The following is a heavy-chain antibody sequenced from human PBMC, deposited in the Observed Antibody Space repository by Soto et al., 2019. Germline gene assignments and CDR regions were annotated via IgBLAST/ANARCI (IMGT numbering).Heavy chain of an antibody. Sequence: GGSLILSCAASGFTFSSYSMHWVRHAPGKGLMWVSRISNDGSSTTYADSVKGRFTISRDNARNTLYLQMNSLRADDTAVYFCVRDQDSRGYSVFNLWGQGAQVTVSS. J-gene: IGHJ5*02. D-gene: IGHD3-22*01. CDR3: VRDQDSRGYSVFNL. V-gene: IGHV3-74*01. CDR1: GFTFSSYS. CDR2: ISNDGSST.